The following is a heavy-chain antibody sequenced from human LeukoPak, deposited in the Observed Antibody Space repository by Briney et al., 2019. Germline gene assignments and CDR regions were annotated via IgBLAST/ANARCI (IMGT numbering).Heavy chain of an antibody. CDR3: ARGYSYSPGDYYYMDV. D-gene: IGHD5-18*01. CDR1: GGTFSSYA. J-gene: IGHJ6*03. CDR2: IIPIFGTA. Sequence: ASVKVSCKASGGTFSSYAISWVRQAPGQGLEWMGGIIPIFGTANYAQKFQGIVTITADESTSTAYMELSSLRSEDTAVYYCARGYSYSPGDYYYMDVWGKGTTVTVSS. V-gene: IGHV1-69*13.